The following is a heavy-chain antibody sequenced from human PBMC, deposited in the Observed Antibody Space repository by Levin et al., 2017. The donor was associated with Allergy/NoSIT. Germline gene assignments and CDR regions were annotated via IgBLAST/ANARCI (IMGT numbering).Heavy chain of an antibody. CDR3: AKAENLPPEMRWELPNYYYYGMDG. D-gene: IGHD1-26*01. CDR2: ISGSGGST. V-gene: IGHV3-23*01. J-gene: IGHJ6*02. Sequence: GGSLRLSCAASGFTFSSYAMSWVRQAPGKGLEWVSAISGSGGSTYYADSVKGRFTISRDNSKNTLYLQMNSLRAEDTAVYYCAKAENLPPEMRWELPNYYYYGMDGWGQGTTVTVSS. CDR1: GFTFSSYA.